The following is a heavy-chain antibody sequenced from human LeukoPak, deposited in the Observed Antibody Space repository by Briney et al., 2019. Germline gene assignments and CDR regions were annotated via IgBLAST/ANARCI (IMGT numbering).Heavy chain of an antibody. J-gene: IGHJ4*02. Sequence: SETLSLTCAVYGAAFSGYYWSWIRQPPGKGLEWIGEINHSGSTDYNPSLKSRVTMSVDTSKNQFSLRLSSVTAADTAVYYCARKNITMIKGTLFDYWGQGILVTVSS. CDR3: ARKNITMIKGTLFDY. CDR1: GAAFSGYY. D-gene: IGHD3-22*01. V-gene: IGHV4-34*01. CDR2: INHSGST.